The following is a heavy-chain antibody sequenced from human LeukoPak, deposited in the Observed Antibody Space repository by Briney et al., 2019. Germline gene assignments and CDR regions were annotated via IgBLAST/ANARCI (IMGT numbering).Heavy chain of an antibody. CDR1: GFTVSGNY. Sequence: GGSLRLSCAASGFTVSGNYMSWGRQAAGKGLEWVSIIYSGGSTFYAYSVKGPFTISRDNSKNTLYLHMSSLRAEDTAVYYCASIAVAGIWGQETLVTVSS. CDR2: IYSGGST. V-gene: IGHV3-53*01. J-gene: IGHJ4*02. D-gene: IGHD6-19*01. CDR3: ASIAVAGI.